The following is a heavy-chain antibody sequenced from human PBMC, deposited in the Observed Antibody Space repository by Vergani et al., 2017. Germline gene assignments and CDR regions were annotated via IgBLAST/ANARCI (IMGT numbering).Heavy chain of an antibody. CDR2: IKNTGDST. D-gene: IGHD5-24*01. CDR1: GFTFRSQA. Sequence: VQLVESAGGVVQPGGSLRLSCVASGFTFRSQAMSWVRQGHGQGLEWVSSIKNTGDSTHYADSVKGRFTISRDNSKNTLYLQMNSLRVEDTAVYYCGRGSDNYNWGQGTQVTVSS. J-gene: IGHJ4*02. V-gene: IGHV3-23*04. CDR3: GRGSDNYN.